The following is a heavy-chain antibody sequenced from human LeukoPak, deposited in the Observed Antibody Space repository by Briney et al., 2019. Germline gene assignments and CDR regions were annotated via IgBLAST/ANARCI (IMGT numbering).Heavy chain of an antibody. D-gene: IGHD2-2*01. CDR3: AKYGEYCSSTSCRPYYYYGMDV. Sequence: GGSLRLSCAASGFTFSSYAMSWVRQAPGKGLEWVSAISGSGGSTYYADSVKGRFTISRDNSKNKLYLQMNSLRAEDTAVYYCAKYGEYCSSTSCRPYYYYGMDVWGKGTTVTVSS. CDR2: ISGSGGST. J-gene: IGHJ6*04. V-gene: IGHV3-23*01. CDR1: GFTFSSYA.